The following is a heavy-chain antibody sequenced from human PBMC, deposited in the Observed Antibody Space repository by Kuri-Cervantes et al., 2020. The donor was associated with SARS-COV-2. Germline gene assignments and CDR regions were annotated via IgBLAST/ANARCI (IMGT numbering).Heavy chain of an antibody. CDR2: IYSGGST. CDR3: ARCHLSSSCQRGFDY. V-gene: IGHV3-53*01. D-gene: IGHD6-13*01. CDR1: GFTVSSNY. J-gene: IGHJ4*02. Sequence: GGSLRLSCAASGFTVSSNYMSWVRQAPGKGLEWVSVIYSGGSTYYADSVKGRFTISRDNSKNTLYLQMNSLRAEDTAVCYCARCHLSSSCQRGFDYWGQGTLVTVSS.